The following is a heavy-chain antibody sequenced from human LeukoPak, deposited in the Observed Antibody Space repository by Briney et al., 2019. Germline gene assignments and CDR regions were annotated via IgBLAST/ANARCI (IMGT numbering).Heavy chain of an antibody. CDR2: IYTSGST. Sequence: SQTLSLTCAVSGGSISSGGYYWSWIRQPAGKGLEWIGRIYTSGSTNYNPSLKSRVTMSVDTSKNQFSLKLSSVTAADTAVYYCASLGEGAFDIWGQGTVVTVSS. D-gene: IGHD3-16*01. CDR3: ASLGEGAFDI. CDR1: GGSISSGGYY. V-gene: IGHV4-61*02. J-gene: IGHJ3*02.